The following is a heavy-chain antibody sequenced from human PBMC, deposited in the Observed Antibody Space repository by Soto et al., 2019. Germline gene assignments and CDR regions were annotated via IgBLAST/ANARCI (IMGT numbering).Heavy chain of an antibody. Sequence: SVKVSCKASGGTFSSYTISWVRQAPGQGLEWMGRIIPILGIANYAQKFQGRVTITADKSTSTAYMELSSLRSEDTAVYYCAKGRLVDGPHYYFDYWGQGTLVTVSS. J-gene: IGHJ4*02. CDR3: AKGRLVDGPHYYFDY. D-gene: IGHD3-9*01. V-gene: IGHV1-69*02. CDR1: GGTFSSYT. CDR2: IIPILGIA.